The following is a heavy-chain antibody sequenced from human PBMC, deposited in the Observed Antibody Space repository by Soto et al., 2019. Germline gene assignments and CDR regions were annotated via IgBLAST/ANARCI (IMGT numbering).Heavy chain of an antibody. D-gene: IGHD1-26*01. CDR3: ARDNHVGATTAFDY. V-gene: IGHV3-30-3*01. J-gene: IGHJ4*02. Sequence: GGSLRLSCAASGFTFSSYAMHWVRQAPGKGLEWVAVISYDGSNKYYADSVKGRFTISRDNSKNTLYLQMNSLRAEDTAVYYCARDNHVGATTAFDYWGQGTLVTVSS. CDR1: GFTFSSYA. CDR2: ISYDGSNK.